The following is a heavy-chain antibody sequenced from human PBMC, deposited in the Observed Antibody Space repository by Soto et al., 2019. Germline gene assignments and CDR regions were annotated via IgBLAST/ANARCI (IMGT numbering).Heavy chain of an antibody. CDR2: MNPNSGNT. Sequence: GASVKVSCKASGYTFTSYDINWVRQATGQGLEWMGWMNPNSGNTGYAQKFQGRVTMTRNTSISTAYMELSSLRSEDTAVYYCARGIRCSGGSCYPKNWFDPWGQGTLVTVSS. D-gene: IGHD2-15*01. J-gene: IGHJ5*02. V-gene: IGHV1-8*01. CDR1: GYTFTSYD. CDR3: ARGIRCSGGSCYPKNWFDP.